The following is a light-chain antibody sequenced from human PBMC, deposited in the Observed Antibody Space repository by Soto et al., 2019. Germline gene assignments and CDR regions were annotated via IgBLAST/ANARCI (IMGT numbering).Light chain of an antibody. CDR1: SSDIGAFNY. Sequence: QSVLTQPASVSGSPGQSITISCTGSSSDIGAFNYVAWYQQHPGEAPKLIIHGVTNRPSGVSSRFSGSKSDYTASLTISGLQAEDEADYYCSSYTTAFFYVFGTGTKVTVL. J-gene: IGLJ1*01. V-gene: IGLV2-14*01. CDR3: SSYTTAFFYV. CDR2: GVT.